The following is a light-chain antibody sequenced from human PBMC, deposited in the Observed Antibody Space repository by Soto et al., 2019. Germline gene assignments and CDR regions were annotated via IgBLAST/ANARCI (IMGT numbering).Light chain of an antibody. Sequence: EIVLTQSPGTLSLSPGERATLSCRASQSVSSSYLSWYQRKPGQAPRLLIYGAASRSTGIPDRFSGSGSATDFTLPISRLEPADFAVYYCQQYGSSPPYTFGQGTKLEIK. CDR3: QQYGSSPPYT. CDR1: QSVSSSY. CDR2: GAA. J-gene: IGKJ2*01. V-gene: IGKV3-20*01.